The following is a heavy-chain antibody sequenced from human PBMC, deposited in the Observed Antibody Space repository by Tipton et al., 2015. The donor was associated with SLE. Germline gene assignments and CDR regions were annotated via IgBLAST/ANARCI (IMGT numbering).Heavy chain of an antibody. CDR1: GGSISTSHYY. J-gene: IGHJ4*02. V-gene: IGHV4-39*01. CDR2: IYYSGGT. Sequence: TLSLTCTVSGGSISTSHYYWGWIRQSPGKRLEWIGTIYYSGGTDYNPSLKSRVTIAVDTSKNQFSLKVRSVTAADTAVYYCARMRSRHFDYWGQGTLVTVSS. CDR3: ARMRSRHFDY.